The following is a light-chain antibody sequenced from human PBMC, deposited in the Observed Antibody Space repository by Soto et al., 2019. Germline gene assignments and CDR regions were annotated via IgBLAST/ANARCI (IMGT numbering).Light chain of an antibody. V-gene: IGKV3-11*01. CDR2: DGS. CDR1: QSVSGY. Sequence: EIVLTQSPATLSLSPGERATLSCRASQSVSGYLAWYQQKPGQAPRLLIYDGSHRAAGIPSRFSGSGSGTDLPLTISGLEPEDFAVYYCPQRSKWLISFSPGTKVHI. CDR3: PQRSKWLIS. J-gene: IGKJ3*01.